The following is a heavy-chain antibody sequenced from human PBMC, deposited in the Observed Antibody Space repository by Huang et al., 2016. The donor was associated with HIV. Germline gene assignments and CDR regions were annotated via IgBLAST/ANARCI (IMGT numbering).Heavy chain of an antibody. CDR2: INTKTGKP. V-gene: IGHV7-4-1*02. CDR3: ARYRLTGTFLDS. Sequence: SGSELRKPGASVTVSCKASGYTFTTYSLIWVRQAPGQGLEWMGWINTKTGKPTYAQCFTGRFVFSLDTTVNTAYLQISSLKTDDTAKYFCARYRLTGTFLDSWGQGTQVTVSS. J-gene: IGHJ4*02. CDR1: GYTFTTYS. D-gene: IGHD3-9*01.